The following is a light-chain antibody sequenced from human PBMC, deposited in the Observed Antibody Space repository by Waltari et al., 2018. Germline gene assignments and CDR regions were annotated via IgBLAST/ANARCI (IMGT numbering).Light chain of an antibody. CDR2: GAS. J-gene: IGKJ2*01. Sequence: EIVMTQSPATLSVSPGERATLSCRASQCVSSNLAWYQQKPVQAPRLLIYGASTRATGIPARFSGSGSGTEFTLTISSLQSEDFAVYYCQQYNNWPPYTFGQGTKLEIK. CDR3: QQYNNWPPYT. CDR1: QCVSSN. V-gene: IGKV3-15*01.